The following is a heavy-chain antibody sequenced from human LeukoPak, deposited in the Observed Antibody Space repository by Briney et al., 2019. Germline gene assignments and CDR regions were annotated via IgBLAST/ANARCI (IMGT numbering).Heavy chain of an antibody. CDR3: ARGRGELPGHDAFDI. CDR2: TYYRSKWYN. J-gene: IGHJ3*02. Sequence: SQTLSLTCAISGDSVSSNSVTWNWLRQSPSRGLEWLGRTYYRSKWYNDYAVSVKSRITINPDTSKNQFSLQLNSVTPEDTAVYYCARGRGELPGHDAFDIWGQGTMVTVSP. D-gene: IGHD1-26*01. V-gene: IGHV6-1*01. CDR1: GDSVSSNSVT.